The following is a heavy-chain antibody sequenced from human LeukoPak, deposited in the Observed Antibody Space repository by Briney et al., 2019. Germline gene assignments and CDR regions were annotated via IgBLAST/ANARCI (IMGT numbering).Heavy chain of an antibody. CDR1: GGSFSGYY. J-gene: IGHJ3*02. CDR2: INHSGST. V-gene: IGHV4-34*01. Sequence: SETLSLTCAVHGGSFSGYYWSWLRQPPGKGLEWIGEINHSGSTNYNPSLKSRVTISVDTSKNQFSLKLSSVTASDTAVYYCARGLGMITFGGVIVRVAFDIWGQGTMVTVSS. CDR3: ARGLGMITFGGVIVRVAFDI. D-gene: IGHD3-16*02.